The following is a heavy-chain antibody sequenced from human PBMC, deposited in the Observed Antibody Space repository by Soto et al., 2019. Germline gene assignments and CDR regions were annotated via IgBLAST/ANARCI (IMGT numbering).Heavy chain of an antibody. CDR1: GGSISSGGHY. CDR2: FYYSGST. CDR3: ARPFTTPPDWYFDL. Sequence: QVQLQESGPGLVKPSQTLSLTCTVSGGSISSGGHYWCWIRQHPGKGLEWIGYFYYSGSTYYNPSLKSRVTISVDTSKNQFYLKLRSVTAADTAVYYCARPFTTPPDWYFDLWGRGTLVTVSS. J-gene: IGHJ2*01. V-gene: IGHV4-31*03. D-gene: IGHD3-22*01.